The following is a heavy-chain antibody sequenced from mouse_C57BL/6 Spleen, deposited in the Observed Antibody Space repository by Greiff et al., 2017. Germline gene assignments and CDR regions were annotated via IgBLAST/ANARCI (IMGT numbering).Heavy chain of an antibody. CDR2: IYPGDGDT. CDR3: ARSDWASY. V-gene: IGHV1-82*01. D-gene: IGHD4-1*01. Sequence: QVQLQQSGPELVKPGASVKISCKASGYAFSSSWMNWVKQRPGKGLEWIGRIYPGDGDTNYNGKFKGKATLTADKSSSTAYMQLSGLTSEDSAVYFCARSDWASYWGQGTLVTVSA. J-gene: IGHJ3*01. CDR1: GYAFSSSW.